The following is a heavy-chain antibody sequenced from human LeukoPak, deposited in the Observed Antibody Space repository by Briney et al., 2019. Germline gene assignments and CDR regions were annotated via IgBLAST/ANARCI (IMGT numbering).Heavy chain of an antibody. J-gene: IGHJ4*02. CDR3: ARDPRITGTTAYYFDY. D-gene: IGHD1-7*01. V-gene: IGHV1-18*01. CDR1: GYSFSSYG. CDR2: INTYNGHT. Sequence: ASVKVSCKASGYSFSSYGFSWVRQAPGQGLEWMGWINTYNGHTNYTQTLQGRVTMTTDTSTSTAYMELRSLRPDDTAVYFCARDPRITGTTAYYFDYWGQGTLVTVSS.